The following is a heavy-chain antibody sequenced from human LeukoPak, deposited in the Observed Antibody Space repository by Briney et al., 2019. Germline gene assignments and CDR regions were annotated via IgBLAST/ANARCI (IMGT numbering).Heavy chain of an antibody. V-gene: IGHV3-48*04. J-gene: IGHJ4*02. D-gene: IGHD4-17*01. CDR2: ISSGGITI. CDR3: ARDFDYGDYIDF. CDR1: GFTFSTYT. Sequence: GGSLRLSCAASGFTFSTYTFNWVRQAPGKGLEWLSYISSGGITIFYADSVKGRFTISRDNAKNSLYLHMNSLKAEDTDVYYCARDFDYGDYIDFWGQGTLVTVSS.